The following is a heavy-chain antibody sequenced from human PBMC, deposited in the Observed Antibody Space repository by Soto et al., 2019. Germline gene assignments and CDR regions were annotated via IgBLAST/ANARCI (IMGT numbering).Heavy chain of an antibody. D-gene: IGHD3-22*01. CDR2: IQYSGDT. V-gene: IGHV4-61*08. J-gene: IGHJ3*01. CDR3: ARHDYSDRAFDL. CDR1: GGSVGSGAYY. Sequence: SETLSLTCIVSGGSVGSGAYYWSWIRQPPGNALEWIGYIQYSGDTNYNSSLKSRVTISVDMSRNRFSLKLTSVTAADTAFYYCARHDYSDRAFDLWGQGTMVTVS.